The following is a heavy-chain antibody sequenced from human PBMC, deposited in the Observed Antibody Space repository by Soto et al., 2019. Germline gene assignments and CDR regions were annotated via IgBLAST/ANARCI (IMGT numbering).Heavy chain of an antibody. Sequence: SETLSLTCTVSGGSISSYYWSWIRQPPGKGLEWIGYIYYTGTTNYNPSLKSRVVMSLDTTKNHFSLKLSSVTAADTAVYYCARDSLLRVRAFDYYGRGTVGTVST. V-gene: IGHV4-59*01. CDR1: GGSISSYY. CDR3: ARDSLLRVRAFDY. J-gene: IGHJ4*02. D-gene: IGHD3-10*01. CDR2: IYYTGTT.